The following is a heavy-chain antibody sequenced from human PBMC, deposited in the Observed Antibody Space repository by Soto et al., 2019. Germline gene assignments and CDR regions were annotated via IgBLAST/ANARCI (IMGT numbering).Heavy chain of an antibody. V-gene: IGHV2-5*02. D-gene: IGHD3-10*01. CDR2: IYWDDDQ. CDR3: AHKRDVSRGFKY. CDR1: GFSFSVNGVA. J-gene: IGHJ4*02. Sequence: QITLKESGPPLVKPTQTLTLTCTFSGFSFSVNGVAVGWIRQPPGQALEWLALIYWDDDQCYNPSLKDRLTITKDTSRNQVVLTMTNMDPVDTATYYCAHKRDVSRGFKYWGQGTLVTVSS.